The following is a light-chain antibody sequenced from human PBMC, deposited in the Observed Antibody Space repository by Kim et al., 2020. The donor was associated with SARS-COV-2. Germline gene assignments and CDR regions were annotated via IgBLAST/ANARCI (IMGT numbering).Light chain of an antibody. CDR3: QQHNTYPLT. J-gene: IGKJ4*01. CDR1: QSIRDW. V-gene: IGKV1-5*03. CDR2: KAS. Sequence: SASVGDRVTITCRASQSIRDWVAWYQHKPGKAPNLVIYKASSLEIGVPSRFSGSGYGTEFTLTISSLQPDDFATYYCQQHNTYPLTFGGGTKLEI.